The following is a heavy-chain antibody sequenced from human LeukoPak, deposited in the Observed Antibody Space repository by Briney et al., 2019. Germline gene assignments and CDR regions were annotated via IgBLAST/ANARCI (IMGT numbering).Heavy chain of an antibody. CDR3: ARAEGNYYESGYYYYMDV. J-gene: IGHJ6*03. Sequence: SETLSLTCTVSGGSISSYYWSWIRQPPGKGLEWIGYIYYSGSTNYNPSLKSRVTISVDTSKNQFSLKLSSVTAADTAVYYCARAEGNYYESGYYYYMDVWGKGTTVTISS. V-gene: IGHV4-59*01. D-gene: IGHD3-10*01. CDR2: IYYSGST. CDR1: GGSISSYY.